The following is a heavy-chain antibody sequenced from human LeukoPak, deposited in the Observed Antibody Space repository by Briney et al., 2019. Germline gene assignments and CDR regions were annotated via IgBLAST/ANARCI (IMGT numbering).Heavy chain of an antibody. V-gene: IGHV4-4*02. J-gene: IGHJ4*02. D-gene: IGHD6-19*01. CDR3: ASIEYSSFWE. Sequence: SGTLSLTCAVSGGSISSSNWWSWVRQPPGKGLEWIGEINHSGSTNYNPSLKSRVTISVDTSKNQFSLKLSSVTAADTAVYYCASIEYSSFWEWGQGTLVTVSS. CDR1: GGSISSSNW. CDR2: INHSGST.